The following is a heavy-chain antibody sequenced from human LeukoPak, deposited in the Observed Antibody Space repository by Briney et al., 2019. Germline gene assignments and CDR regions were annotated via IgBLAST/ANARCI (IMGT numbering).Heavy chain of an antibody. CDR3: VREMGGR. V-gene: IGHV3-53*01. Sequence: PGGSLRLSCAASGFTVSSNYMSWVRQAPGKGLEWVSVIYSGGSTYYADSVKGRFTISRDNAKNTLYLQMNSLSGEDTAVYYCVREMGGRWGQGTLVTVS. CDR1: GFTVSSNY. D-gene: IGHD1-26*01. J-gene: IGHJ4*02. CDR2: IYSGGST.